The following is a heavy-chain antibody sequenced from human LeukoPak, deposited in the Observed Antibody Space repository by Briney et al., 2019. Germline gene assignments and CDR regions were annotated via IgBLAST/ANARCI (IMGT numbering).Heavy chain of an antibody. CDR1: GFSFSTYW. Sequence: GGSLRLSCAASGFSFSTYWMSWVRQAPGKGLEGVANIKQDGSDIYYVDSVKGRFIISRDNAKESPYRQISSLRSEDQAGFYCTRGGRLHPQSSYCGEGNLFSPS. D-gene: IGHD3-16*01. CDR3: TRGGRLHPQSSY. J-gene: IGHJ4*02. CDR2: IKQDGSDI. V-gene: IGHV3-7*01.